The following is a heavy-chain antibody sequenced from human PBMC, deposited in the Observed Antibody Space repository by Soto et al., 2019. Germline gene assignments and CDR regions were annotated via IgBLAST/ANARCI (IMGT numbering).Heavy chain of an antibody. CDR3: ARNRLRYRSSGDQHRGMDV. Sequence: QVHLQESGPALVKPSGTLSLTCAVSGASVSSDDWWSWARQPPGQGLEWIGDVFPNGDVRYNPSHRSRLYFSPDTSKNVFSLDVRSVTAADTAIYYCARNRLRYRSSGDQHRGMDVWGRGTTVTVSS. V-gene: IGHV4-4*02. J-gene: IGHJ6*02. CDR1: GASVSSDDW. CDR2: VFPNGDV. D-gene: IGHD3-22*01.